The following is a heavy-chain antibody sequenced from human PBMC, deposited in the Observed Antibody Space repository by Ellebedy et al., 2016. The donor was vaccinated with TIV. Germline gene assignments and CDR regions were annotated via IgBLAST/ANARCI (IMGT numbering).Heavy chain of an antibody. CDR1: GFTFSNSA. CDR3: ARMNWNSPVDP. CDR2: ILGSGDRT. V-gene: IGHV3-23*01. J-gene: IGHJ5*02. Sequence: GGSLRLXXAASGFTFSNSAMTWVRQAPGKGLEWVSVILGSGDRTYYADSVKGRFTISRDNAKNSLYLQMNSLRVEDTAVYYCARMNWNSPVDPWGRGTLVTVSS. D-gene: IGHD1-7*01.